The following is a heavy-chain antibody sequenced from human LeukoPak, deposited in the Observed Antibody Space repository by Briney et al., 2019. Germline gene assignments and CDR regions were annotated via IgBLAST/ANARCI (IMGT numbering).Heavy chain of an antibody. Sequence: PSETLSLTCAVYGGSFSGYYWSWIRQPPGKGLEWIGEINHSGSTNYNPSLKSRVTISVDTSKNQFSLKLSSVTAADTAVYYCARTVRRDFWSGSWYFDLWGRGTLVIVSS. J-gene: IGHJ2*01. CDR1: GGSFSGYY. CDR2: INHSGST. V-gene: IGHV4-34*01. D-gene: IGHD3-3*01. CDR3: ARTVRRDFWSGSWYFDL.